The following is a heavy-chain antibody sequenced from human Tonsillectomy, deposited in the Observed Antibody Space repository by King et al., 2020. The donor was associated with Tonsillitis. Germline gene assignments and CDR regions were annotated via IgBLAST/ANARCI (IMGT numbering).Heavy chain of an antibody. J-gene: IGHJ4*02. V-gene: IGHV3-30*18. CDR3: AKEWHIVVVTARPPFDY. CDR2: ISYDGSNK. D-gene: IGHD2-21*02. CDR1: GFTFSSYG. Sequence: VQLVESGGGVVQPGRSLRLSCAASGFTFSSYGMHWVRQAPGKGLEWGAVISYDGSNKYYAGSVKGRFTISRDNSKNTLYLQMNSLRAEDTAVYYCAKEWHIVVVTARPPFDYWGQGTLVTVSS.